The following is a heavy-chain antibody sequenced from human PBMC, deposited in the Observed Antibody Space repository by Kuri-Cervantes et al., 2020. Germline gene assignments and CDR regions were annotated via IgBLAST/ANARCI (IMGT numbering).Heavy chain of an antibody. CDR3: ARGLEATNDDY. CDR1: GYTFTSYG. J-gene: IGHJ4*02. D-gene: IGHD1-1*01. V-gene: IGHV1-8*02. CDR2: MNPNSGNT. Sequence: ASVKVSCKASGYTFTSYGINWVRQAPGQGLEWMGWMNPNSGNTGYAQKFQGRVTMTRNTSISTAYMKLSSLRSEDTAVYYCARGLEATNDDYWGQGTLVTVSS.